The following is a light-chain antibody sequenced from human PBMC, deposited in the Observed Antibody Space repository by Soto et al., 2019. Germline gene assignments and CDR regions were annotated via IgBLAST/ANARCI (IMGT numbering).Light chain of an antibody. CDR1: QSVSSSY. CDR2: GAS. J-gene: IGKJ3*01. V-gene: IGKV3-20*01. CDR3: QQFGTSSLVT. Sequence: EIVLTQSPGTLSLSPGERATLSCRASQSVSSSYLAWYQQRPGQAPRLLIYGASSRATGIPDRFSGSGSGTEFTLTISRVEPEDFAVYYCQQFGTSSLVTFGPGTKVDIK.